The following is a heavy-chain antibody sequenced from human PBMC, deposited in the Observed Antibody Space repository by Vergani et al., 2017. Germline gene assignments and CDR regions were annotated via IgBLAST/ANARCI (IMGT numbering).Heavy chain of an antibody. CDR3: AKDIFRGPRGGAFDI. CDR1: GFTFDDYA. D-gene: IGHD2/OR15-2a*01. V-gene: IGHV3-9*01. Sequence: EVQLVETGGGLIQPGGSLRLSCAASGFTFDDYAMHWVRQAPGKGLEWVSGISWNSGSIGYADSVKGRFTISRDNAKNSLYLQMNSLRAEDTAVYYCAKDIFRGPRGGAFDIWGQGTMVTVSS. J-gene: IGHJ3*02. CDR2: ISWNSGSI.